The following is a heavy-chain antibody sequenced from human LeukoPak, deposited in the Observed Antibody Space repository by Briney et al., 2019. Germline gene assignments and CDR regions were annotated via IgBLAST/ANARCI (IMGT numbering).Heavy chain of an antibody. CDR1: GFTFSTYW. Sequence: PGGSLRLSCAASGFTFSTYWMNWFRQTPGKGLEWVAKIRGDGGEKDHVASVKGRFTISRDNAKNSLYLQMNSLRVEDTAIYYCAKDTGYPYNWFDPWGQGTLVTVSS. J-gene: IGHJ5*02. V-gene: IGHV3-7*01. CDR3: AKDTGYPYNWFDP. CDR2: IRGDGGEK. D-gene: IGHD3-16*02.